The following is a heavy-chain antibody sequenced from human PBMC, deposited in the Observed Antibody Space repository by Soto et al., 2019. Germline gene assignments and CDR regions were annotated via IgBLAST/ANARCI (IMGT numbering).Heavy chain of an antibody. D-gene: IGHD1-26*01. CDR1: GFTFSSYA. CDR3: ARDKGSYLDY. V-gene: IGHV3-30-3*01. J-gene: IGHJ4*02. Sequence: GGSLRLSCAASGFTFSSYAMHWVRQAPGRGLEWVEVISYDGSNKYYADSVKGRFTIYRDNSKNTLYLQMNSLRAEDTAVYYCARDKGSYLDYWVQGTLVTVSS. CDR2: ISYDGSNK.